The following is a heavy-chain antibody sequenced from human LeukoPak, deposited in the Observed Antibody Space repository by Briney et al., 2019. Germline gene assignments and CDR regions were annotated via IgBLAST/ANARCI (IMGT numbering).Heavy chain of an antibody. J-gene: IGHJ4*02. CDR2: IWYDGSNK. V-gene: IGHV3-30*02. D-gene: IGHD5-18*01. Sequence: GGSLRLSRAASGFTFSSNGMHWVRQAPGKGLEWVAFIWYDGSNKYYADSVKGRFTISRDNSKNTLYLQMNSLRAEDTAVYYCTTDRGYSSTWGQGTLVTVSS. CDR1: GFTFSSNG. CDR3: TTDRGYSST.